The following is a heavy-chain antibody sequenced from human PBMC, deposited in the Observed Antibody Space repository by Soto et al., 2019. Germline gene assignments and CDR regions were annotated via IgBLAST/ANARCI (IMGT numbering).Heavy chain of an antibody. V-gene: IGHV3-74*01. CDR1: GFTFSSYW. J-gene: IGHJ4*02. D-gene: IGHD3-9*01. CDR3: ARAVGYFDWLLPDY. CDR2: INSDGSST. Sequence: EVQLVESGGGLVQPGGSLRLSCAASGFTFSSYWMHWVRQAPGKGLVWVSRINSDGSSTSYADSVKGRFTISRDNAKNTLYLQMSSLRAEDTAVYYCARAVGYFDWLLPDYWGQGTLVTVSS.